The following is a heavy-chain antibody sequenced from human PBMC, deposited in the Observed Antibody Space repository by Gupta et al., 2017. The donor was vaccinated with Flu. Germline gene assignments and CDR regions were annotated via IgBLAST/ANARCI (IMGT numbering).Heavy chain of an antibody. CDR3: ARHFPPRITMVRGVMTSNAFDI. V-gene: IGHV4-39*01. J-gene: IGHJ3*02. D-gene: IGHD3-10*01. CDR2: IYYSGST. CDR1: GGSISSSSYY. Sequence: QLQLQESGPGLVKPSETLSLTCTVSGGSISSSSYYWGWIRQPPGKGPQWIGSIYYSGSTYYNPSLKSRVTISVDTSKNQFSLKLSSVTAADTAVYYCARHFPPRITMVRGVMTSNAFDIWGQGTMVTVSS.